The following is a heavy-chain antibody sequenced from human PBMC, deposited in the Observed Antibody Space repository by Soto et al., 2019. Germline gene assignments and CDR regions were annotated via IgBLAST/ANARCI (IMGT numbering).Heavy chain of an antibody. CDR3: ARGIATGQLDP. J-gene: IGHJ5*02. CDR1: GYTFTRYT. Sequence: ASVKGSCKASGYTFTRYTINWVRQAPGQRLEWMGWINPYNGNTKSSQKFQDRVIITRDTSASTAYMDLSSLRSEDTAVYYCARGIATGQLDPWGQGTLVTVSS. V-gene: IGHV1-3*01. CDR2: INPYNGNT. D-gene: IGHD2-15*01.